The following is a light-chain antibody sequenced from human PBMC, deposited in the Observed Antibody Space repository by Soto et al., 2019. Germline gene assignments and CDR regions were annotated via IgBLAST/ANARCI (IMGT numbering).Light chain of an antibody. CDR1: QRISGY. CDR3: QQRSNFPWT. V-gene: IGKV3-11*01. J-gene: IGKJ1*01. CDR2: DAS. Sequence: EIVLTQSPDTLSLSPGERATLSCRASQRISGYLAWYQQKPGHAPSLLIYDASNRATGITVKFSGSGSGAEYTLTIRRLEPEDFAVYYCQQRSNFPWTFGQGTKV.